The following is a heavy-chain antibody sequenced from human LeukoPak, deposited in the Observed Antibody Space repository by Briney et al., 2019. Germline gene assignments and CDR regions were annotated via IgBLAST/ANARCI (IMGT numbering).Heavy chain of an antibody. Sequence: GGSLRLSCAASGFTFSSYSMNWVRQAPGKGLEGVSYISSSSSTIYYADSVKGRFTISRDNAKNSLYLQMNSLRAADTAVYYCARAIRVSGYLFDYWGQGTLVTVSS. CDR3: ARAIRVSGYLFDY. V-gene: IGHV3-48*01. CDR1: GFTFSSYS. J-gene: IGHJ4*02. CDR2: ISSSSSTI. D-gene: IGHD5-12*01.